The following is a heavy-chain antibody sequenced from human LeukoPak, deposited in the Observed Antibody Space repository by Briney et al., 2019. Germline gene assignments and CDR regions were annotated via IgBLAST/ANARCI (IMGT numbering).Heavy chain of an antibody. CDR2: IYYSGST. Sequence: PSEALSLTCTVSGGSISSYYWSWIRQPPGKGLEWIGYIYYSGSTNYNPSLKSRVTISVDTSKNQFSLKLSSVTAADTAVYYCARDSYGSGSYNYWGQGTLVTVSS. J-gene: IGHJ4*02. D-gene: IGHD3-10*01. CDR3: ARDSYGSGSYNY. V-gene: IGHV4-59*12. CDR1: GGSISSYY.